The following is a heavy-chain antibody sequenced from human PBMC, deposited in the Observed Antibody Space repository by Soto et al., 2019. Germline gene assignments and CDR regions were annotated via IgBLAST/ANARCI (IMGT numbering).Heavy chain of an antibody. CDR2: IKSKTDGGTT. Sequence: EGSLRLSCAASGFSFSNAWMNWVRQAPGKGLEWVGRIKSKTDGGTTDYAAPVKGRFTISRDDSKNTLYLQMNSLKTEDTAVYYCPTAGPWMVQNYYYGMDVWRQVNTVTVSS. CDR1: GFSFSNAW. CDR3: PTAGPWMVQNYYYGMDV. J-gene: IGHJ6*02. V-gene: IGHV3-15*07. D-gene: IGHD6-19*01.